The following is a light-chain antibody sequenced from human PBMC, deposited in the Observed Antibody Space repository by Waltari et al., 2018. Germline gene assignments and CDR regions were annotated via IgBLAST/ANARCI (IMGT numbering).Light chain of an antibody. CDR2: GAS. J-gene: IGKJ4*01. CDR3: QQYGSSPPLT. CDR1: QSVSSSY. Sequence: VLTQSPGTLSMSPWERANFSCRASQSVSSSYLAWYQQKPGQAPRLLIHGASSRATGIPDRFSGSGSGTDFTLTISRLEPEDFAVYYCQQYGSSPPLTFGGGTKVEIK. V-gene: IGKV3-20*01.